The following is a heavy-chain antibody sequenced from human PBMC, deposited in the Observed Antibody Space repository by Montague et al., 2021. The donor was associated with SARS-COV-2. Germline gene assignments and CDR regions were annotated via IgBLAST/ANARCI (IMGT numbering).Heavy chain of an antibody. J-gene: IGHJ6*02. CDR1: GDGVSSNSAA. CDR2: TYYRSKWYN. CDR3: ARGLWFGELLNRYYYYGMDV. Sequence: SAISGDGVSSNSAAWNWIRQSPSRGLEWLGRTYYRSKWYNDYAVSVKSRITINPDTSKNQFSLQLNSVTPEDTAVYYCARGLWFGELLNRYYYYGMDVWGQGTTVTVSS. D-gene: IGHD3-10*01. V-gene: IGHV6-1*01.